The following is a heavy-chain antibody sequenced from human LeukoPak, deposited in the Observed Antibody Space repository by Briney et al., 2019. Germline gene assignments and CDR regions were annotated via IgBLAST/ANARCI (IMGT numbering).Heavy chain of an antibody. V-gene: IGHV3-23*01. J-gene: IGHJ4*02. CDR3: ANSYGSSWHYFDS. Sequence: PGGSLRLSCAASGFTFSSYAMSWVRQAPGKGLEWVSAISGSGGSTYSADSVKGRFTISRDNSKNTLYLQMNSLRAEDTAVYYCANSYGSSWHYFDSWGQGTLVTVSS. CDR2: ISGSGGST. D-gene: IGHD6-13*01. CDR1: GFTFSSYA.